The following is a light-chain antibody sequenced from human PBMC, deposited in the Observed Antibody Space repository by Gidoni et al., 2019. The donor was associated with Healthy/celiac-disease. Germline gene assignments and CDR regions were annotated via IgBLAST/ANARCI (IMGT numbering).Light chain of an antibody. V-gene: IGLV3-1*01. CDR3: QACYSCTGV. J-gene: IGLJ2*01. CDR2: QDS. CDR1: KLGGKY. Sequence: SYELTQPHSVSVSPGQTASITCSGDKLGGKYACWYQQKPGQSPVLGIYQDSNRPSGIPDRFSGSNSVNTASLTIRGTHAMDEAAYYCQACYSCTGVFCGWTKLTVL.